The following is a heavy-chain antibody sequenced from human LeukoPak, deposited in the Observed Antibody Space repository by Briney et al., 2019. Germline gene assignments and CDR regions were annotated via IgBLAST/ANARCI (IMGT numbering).Heavy chain of an antibody. Sequence: SETLSLTCAVSGGSISSSNWWSWVRQPPGKGLEWIGEIYHSGSTNYNPSLKSRVTISVDKSKNQFSLKLSSVTAADTAVYYCARAARRIAVALFDYWGQGTLVTVSS. J-gene: IGHJ4*02. D-gene: IGHD6-19*01. CDR3: ARAARRIAVALFDY. CDR2: IYHSGST. V-gene: IGHV4-4*02. CDR1: GGSISSSNW.